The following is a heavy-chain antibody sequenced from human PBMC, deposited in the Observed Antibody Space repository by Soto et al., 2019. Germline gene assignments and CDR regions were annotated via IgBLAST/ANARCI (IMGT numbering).Heavy chain of an antibody. CDR1: GFTFSDYY. V-gene: IGHV3-11*01. D-gene: IGHD5-12*01. CDR2: ISSSGSTI. CDR3: ARDHGYSGYDYDHFDY. Sequence: GGSLRLSCAASGFTFSDYYMSWIRQAPGKGLEWVSYISSSGSTIYYADTVKGRFTISRDNAKNSLYLQMNSLRAEDTAVYYCARDHGYSGYDYDHFDYWGQGTLVTVSS. J-gene: IGHJ4*02.